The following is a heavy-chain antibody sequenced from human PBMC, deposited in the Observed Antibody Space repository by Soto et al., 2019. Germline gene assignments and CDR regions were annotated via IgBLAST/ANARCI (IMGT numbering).Heavy chain of an antibody. D-gene: IGHD6-19*01. CDR2: INSDGSST. Sequence: GGSLRLSCAASGFSFSSYWMHWVRQAPGKGLVWVSRINSDGSSTSYADSVKGRFTISRDNAKNTLYLQMNSLRAEDTAVYYYAMAVAGTIFDYWGQGTLVTVSS. V-gene: IGHV3-74*01. CDR3: AMAVAGTIFDY. CDR1: GFSFSSYW. J-gene: IGHJ4*02.